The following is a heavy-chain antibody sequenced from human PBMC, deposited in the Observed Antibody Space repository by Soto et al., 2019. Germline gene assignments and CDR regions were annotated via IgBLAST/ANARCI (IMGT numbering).Heavy chain of an antibody. J-gene: IGHJ4*02. CDR1: GFTFSNYA. Sequence: EVQLLESGGGLVQPGGSLRLSCAVSGFTFSNYAMTWVRQAPGKGPEWVSSISGAGGVTHYADSERGRFTISRDNSKNTLYLQMNSLRADDTAVYYCAKDKSRGVTVTPDYWGQGTLVTVSS. V-gene: IGHV3-23*01. CDR3: AKDKSRGVTVTPDY. D-gene: IGHD4-17*01. CDR2: ISGAGGVT.